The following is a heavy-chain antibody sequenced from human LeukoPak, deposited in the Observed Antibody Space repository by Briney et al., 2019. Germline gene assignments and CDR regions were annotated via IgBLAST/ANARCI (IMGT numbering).Heavy chain of an antibody. CDR3: ARQSYSYGYTYYYYGMDV. Sequence: SETLSLTCTVSGGSISPYYWSWIRQPLGKGLEWIGYISYSGTTDYSPSLRSRVNISVDTSKNQFSLKLSSVTAADTAVYYCARQSYSYGYTYYYYGMDVWGQGTTVTVSS. CDR2: ISYSGTT. V-gene: IGHV4-59*08. D-gene: IGHD5-18*01. J-gene: IGHJ6*02. CDR1: GGSISPYY.